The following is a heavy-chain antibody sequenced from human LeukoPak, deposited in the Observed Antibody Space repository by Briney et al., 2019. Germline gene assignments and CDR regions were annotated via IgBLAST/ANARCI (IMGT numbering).Heavy chain of an antibody. CDR1: GFTFSTHW. Sequence: GGSLRLSCAASGFTFSTHWMYWVRQAPGRELVWVSRISGDGSLTSYADSVKGRFTISRDNAKNSLYLQMNSLRAEDTAVYYCARDRVVRGVHYYYYGMDVWGQGSTVTVSS. J-gene: IGHJ6*02. CDR3: ARDRVVRGVHYYYYGMDV. V-gene: IGHV3-74*01. CDR2: ISGDGSLT. D-gene: IGHD3-10*01.